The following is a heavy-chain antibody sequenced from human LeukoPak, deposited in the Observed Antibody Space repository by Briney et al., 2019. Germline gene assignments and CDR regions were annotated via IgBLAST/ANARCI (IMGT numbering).Heavy chain of an antibody. D-gene: IGHD4-23*01. CDR1: GYTFTGYY. V-gene: IGHV1-2*02. J-gene: IGHJ3*02. CDR3: ARDGDYGGNSAVGNDAFDI. Sequence: GASVKVSCKASGYTFTGYYMHWVRQAPGQGLEWMGWINPNSGGTNYAQKFQGRVTMTRDTSISTAYMELSRLRSDDTAVYYCARDGDYGGNSAVGNDAFDIWGQGTMVTVSS. CDR2: INPNSGGT.